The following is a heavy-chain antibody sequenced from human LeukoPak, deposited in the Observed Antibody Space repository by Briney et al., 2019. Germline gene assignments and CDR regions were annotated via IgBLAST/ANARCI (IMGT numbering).Heavy chain of an antibody. CDR1: GFTFSSYS. Sequence: SGGSLRLSCAASGFTFSSYSMNWVRQAPGKGLEWVSSISSSSSYIYYADSVKGRFTISRDNSKNTVYLQMNSLKPEDTAVYYCGRGSVDDYGVDYWGQGTLVTVSS. CDR3: GRGSVDDYGVDY. CDR2: ISSSSSYI. D-gene: IGHD4-17*01. J-gene: IGHJ4*02. V-gene: IGHV3-21*01.